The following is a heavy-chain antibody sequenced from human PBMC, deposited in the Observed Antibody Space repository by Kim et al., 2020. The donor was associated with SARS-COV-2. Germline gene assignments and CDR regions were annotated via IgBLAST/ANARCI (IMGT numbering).Heavy chain of an antibody. V-gene: IGHV1-3*01. D-gene: IGHD4-4*01. CDR1: GDSFTSNA. Sequence: ASVKVSCKAAGDSFTSNAMHWVRQAPGQRLEWMGWINAGNGNTKYSQKFVGRVTITRDTSASTAYMELSSLRSEDTAVYYCARSITVTTPANYYYYGMDVWGQGTTVTVSS. CDR3: ARSITVTTPANYYYYGMDV. J-gene: IGHJ6*02. CDR2: INAGNGNT.